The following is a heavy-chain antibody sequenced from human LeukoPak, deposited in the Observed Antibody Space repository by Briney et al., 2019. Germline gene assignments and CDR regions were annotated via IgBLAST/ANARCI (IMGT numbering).Heavy chain of an antibody. D-gene: IGHD2-15*01. J-gene: IGHJ4*02. CDR2: IYYSGST. Sequence: SSETLSLTCAVYGGSFSGYYWSWIRQPPGKGLEWIGYIYYSGSTNYNPSLKSRVTISADTSKNQFSLKLSSVTAADTAVYYCARGGPIDPFDYWGQGTLVTVSS. V-gene: IGHV4-59*01. CDR1: GGSFSGYY. CDR3: ARGGPIDPFDY.